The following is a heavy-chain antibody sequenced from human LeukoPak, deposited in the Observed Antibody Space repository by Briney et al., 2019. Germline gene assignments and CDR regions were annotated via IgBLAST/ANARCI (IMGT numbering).Heavy chain of an antibody. CDR3: ARVEGTAAAAIEY. CDR1: GFTFSRYA. Sequence: GGSLRLSCGPSGFTFSRYAMNWVRQAPGEGLEWISFISSGSTTIYYADSVKGRLTISRDNAKNLLYLQMNSLRVEDTAVYYSARVEGTAAAAIEYWGQGTLVTVSS. D-gene: IGHD6-13*01. CDR2: ISSGSTTI. V-gene: IGHV3-48*04. J-gene: IGHJ4*02.